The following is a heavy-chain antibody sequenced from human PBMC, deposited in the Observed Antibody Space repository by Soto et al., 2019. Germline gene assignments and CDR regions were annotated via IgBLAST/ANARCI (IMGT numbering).Heavy chain of an antibody. D-gene: IGHD4-17*01. CDR3: ARYGDYPDWYFDL. V-gene: IGHV4-59*01. Sequence: QVQLQESGPGLVKPSETLSLTCTVSGGSISSYYWSWIRQPPGKGLEWIGYIYYSGSTNYNPSLKSRVTISVDTSKNQFSLKLSSVTAADTAVYYCARYGDYPDWYFDLWGRGTLVTVSS. CDR2: IYYSGST. J-gene: IGHJ2*01. CDR1: GGSISSYY.